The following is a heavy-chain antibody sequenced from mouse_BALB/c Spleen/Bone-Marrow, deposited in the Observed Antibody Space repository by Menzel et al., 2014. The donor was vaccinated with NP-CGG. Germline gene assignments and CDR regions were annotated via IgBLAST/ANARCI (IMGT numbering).Heavy chain of an antibody. Sequence: EVQVVESGGGLVQPGGSLKLSCAASGFDFSRYWMSWVRQAPGKGLEWIGEIHPDSSTINYTPSLKDKFIISRDNAKNTLYHKMSKVRSEDTALYYCARPEGPTMIPQAWFAYWGQGTLVTVSA. V-gene: IGHV4-1*02. CDR1: GFDFSRYW. J-gene: IGHJ3*01. D-gene: IGHD2-4*01. CDR3: ARPEGPTMIPQAWFAY. CDR2: IHPDSSTI.